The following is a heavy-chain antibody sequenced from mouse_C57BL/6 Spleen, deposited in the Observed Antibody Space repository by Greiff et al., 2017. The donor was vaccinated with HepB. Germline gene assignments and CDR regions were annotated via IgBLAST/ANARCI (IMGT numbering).Heavy chain of an antibody. Sequence: EVQLVESGPELVKPGASVKMSCKASGYTFTDYNMHWVKQSHGKSLEWIGYINPNNGGTSYNQKFKGKATLTVNKTSSTAYMELRSLTSEDSAVYHCARNYYGSSPWFAYWGQGTLVTVSA. D-gene: IGHD1-1*01. CDR3: ARNYYGSSPWFAY. J-gene: IGHJ3*01. V-gene: IGHV1-22*01. CDR2: INPNNGGT. CDR1: GYTFTDYN.